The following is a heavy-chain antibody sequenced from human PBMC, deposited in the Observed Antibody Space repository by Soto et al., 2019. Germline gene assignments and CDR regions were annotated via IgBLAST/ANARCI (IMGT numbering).Heavy chain of an antibody. CDR1: GDSVSTNSAT. J-gene: IGHJ5*01. CDR2: TYYRSKWYN. CDR3: VRLIGNSWLDF. D-gene: IGHD1-26*01. Sequence: SQTLSLTCAISGDSVSTNSATWDWFRQSPSRGLEWLGRTYYRSKWYNDYAESVKSRITINPDTSKNQFSLHLNSVTPEDTAVYYCVRLIGNSWLDFWGQGTLVTVSS. V-gene: IGHV6-1*01.